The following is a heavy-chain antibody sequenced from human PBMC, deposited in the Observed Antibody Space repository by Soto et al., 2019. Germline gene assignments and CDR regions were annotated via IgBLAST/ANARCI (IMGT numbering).Heavy chain of an antibody. Sequence: SETLSLTCAVYGGSFSGYYCSCIRQAPLKGREWIGEINHSGSTNYNPSLKSRVTISVDTSKNQFSLKLSSVTAADTAVYYCARGFYVWGSYRYTAVYWFDPWGQGTLVTVSS. D-gene: IGHD3-16*02. CDR3: ARGFYVWGSYRYTAVYWFDP. CDR2: INHSGST. V-gene: IGHV4-34*01. CDR1: GGSFSGYY. J-gene: IGHJ5*02.